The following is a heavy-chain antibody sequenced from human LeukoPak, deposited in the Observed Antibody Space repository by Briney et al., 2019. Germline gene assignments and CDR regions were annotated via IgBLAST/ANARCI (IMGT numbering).Heavy chain of an antibody. V-gene: IGHV3-23*01. D-gene: IGHD1-26*01. J-gene: IGHJ4*02. CDR1: GFTFSSHA. CDR3: AKVSSEGATPFDY. Sequence: GGSLRLSCAASGFTFSSHAMSWVRQAPGKGLVWVSAISASGGSTFYADSVKGRFTISRDNSKNTLYLQMNSLRAEDTAVYYCAKVSSEGATPFDYWGQGTLVTVSS. CDR2: ISASGGST.